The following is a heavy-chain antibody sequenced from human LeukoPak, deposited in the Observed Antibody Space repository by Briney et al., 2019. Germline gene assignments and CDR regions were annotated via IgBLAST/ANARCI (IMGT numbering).Heavy chain of an antibody. CDR3: ARAALDTAMAPVDP. CDR1: GGTFSSYA. D-gene: IGHD5-18*01. Sequence: SVKVSCKASGGTFSSYAISWVRQAPGQGLEWMGRIIPIFGTANYAQKFQGRVTITTDESTSTACMELSSLRSEDTAVYYCARAALDTAMAPVDPWGQGTLVTVSS. J-gene: IGHJ5*02. V-gene: IGHV1-69*05. CDR2: IIPIFGTA.